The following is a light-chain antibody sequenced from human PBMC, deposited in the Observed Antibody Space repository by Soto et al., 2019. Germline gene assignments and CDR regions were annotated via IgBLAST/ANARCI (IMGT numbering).Light chain of an antibody. CDR2: AAS. J-gene: IGKJ3*01. CDR3: QKYNSAPPDT. V-gene: IGKV1-27*01. Sequence: DIQMTQSPSSLSASVGDRVTITCRASQGISNYLAWYQQKPGKVPKLLIYAASTLQSGVPSRFSGSGSGTDFTLTIISLQPEDVATYYCQKYNSAPPDTFGPGTKVDIK. CDR1: QGISNY.